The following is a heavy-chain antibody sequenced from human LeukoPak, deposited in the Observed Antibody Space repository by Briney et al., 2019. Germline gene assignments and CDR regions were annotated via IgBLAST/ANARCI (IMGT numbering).Heavy chain of an antibody. CDR1: GFTFSSYA. V-gene: IGHV3-23*01. Sequence: QSGGSLRLSCAASGFTFSSYAMSWVRQAPGKGLEWVSAISGSGGSTYYADSVKGRFTISRDNSKNTLYLQMNSLRAEDTAVYYCARDPGREGTGGDFDYWGQGTLVTVSS. J-gene: IGHJ4*02. CDR2: ISGSGGST. D-gene: IGHD7-27*01. CDR3: ARDPGREGTGGDFDY.